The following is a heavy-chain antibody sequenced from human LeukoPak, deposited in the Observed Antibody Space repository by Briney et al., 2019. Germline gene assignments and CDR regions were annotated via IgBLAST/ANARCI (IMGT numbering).Heavy chain of an antibody. V-gene: IGHV1-46*01. D-gene: IGHD2-15*01. CDR3: AREVVDCSGGSCYSVGYYYYGMDV. Sequence: GASVKVSCKASGYTFTSYYIHWVRQAPGQGLEWMGIINPSGGSTSYAQKFQGRVTMTRDTSTSTVYMELSSLRSEDTAVYYCAREVVDCSGGSCYSVGYYYYGMDVWGQGTTVTVSS. CDR2: INPSGGST. J-gene: IGHJ6*02. CDR1: GYTFTSYY.